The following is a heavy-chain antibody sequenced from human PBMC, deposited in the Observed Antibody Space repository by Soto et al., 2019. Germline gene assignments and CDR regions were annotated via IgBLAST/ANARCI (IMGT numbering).Heavy chain of an antibody. CDR2: ISAHNGNT. D-gene: IGHD1-1*01. CDR3: ARGRYGDY. V-gene: IGHV1-18*01. J-gene: IGHJ4*02. CDR1: GYGFTTYG. Sequence: QIHLVQSGAEVKKPGASVKVSCKGSGYGFTTYGITWVRQAPGQGLEWMAWISAHNGNTNYAQKLQGRITVTRDTPTSTAYMELRSPRSDGTAVYYCARGRYGDYWGQGALVTVSS.